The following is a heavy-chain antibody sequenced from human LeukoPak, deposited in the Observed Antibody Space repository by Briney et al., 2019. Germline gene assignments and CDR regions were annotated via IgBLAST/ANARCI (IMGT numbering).Heavy chain of an antibody. CDR1: GFTFGDYA. D-gene: IGHD3-22*01. CDR3: AKIGASYYYDSSGLRGPFDY. V-gene: IGHV3-23*01. Sequence: GGSLRLSCTASGFTFGDYAMSWVRQAPGKGLEWVSAISGSGGSTYYADSVKGRFTISRDNSKNMLYLQMNSLRAEDTAVYYCAKIGASYYYDSSGLRGPFDYWGQGTLVTVSS. J-gene: IGHJ4*02. CDR2: ISGSGGST.